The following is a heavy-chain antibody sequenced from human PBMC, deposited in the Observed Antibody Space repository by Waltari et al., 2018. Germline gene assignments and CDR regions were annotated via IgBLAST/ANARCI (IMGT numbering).Heavy chain of an antibody. Sequence: EVQLLESGGGLVQPGGSLRLSCAASGFTFSSYAMSGVRQAPGQGLAWVSAICGSGGSTYYADSVKGRFTISRDNSKNTLYLQMNSLRAEDTAVYYCANPDPMVTPEELFDYWGQGTLVTVSS. D-gene: IGHD4-17*01. CDR2: ICGSGGST. V-gene: IGHV3-23*01. J-gene: IGHJ4*02. CDR3: ANPDPMVTPEELFDY. CDR1: GFTFSSYA.